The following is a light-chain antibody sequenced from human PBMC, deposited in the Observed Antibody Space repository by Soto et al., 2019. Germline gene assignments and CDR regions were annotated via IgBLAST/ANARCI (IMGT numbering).Light chain of an antibody. CDR2: EVK. J-gene: IGLJ3*02. CDR3: SSYTSSATWV. Sequence: QSVLTQPASVSGSPGQSIAISCTGTTSDVGGYNYVSWYQQQPGKVPKLIIYEVKDRPSGVSNRFSGSKSGNTASLTISGLQAEDEADYYCSSYTSSATWVFGGGTKLTVL. CDR1: TSDVGGYNY. V-gene: IGLV2-14*03.